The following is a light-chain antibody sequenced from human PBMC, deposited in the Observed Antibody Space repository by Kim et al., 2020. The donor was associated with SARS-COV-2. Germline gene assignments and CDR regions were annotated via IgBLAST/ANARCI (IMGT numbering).Light chain of an antibody. CDR3: CSYAGSYTWV. CDR2: DVT. CDR1: SSDVGGYNY. Sequence: GHSVTNSCTGTSSDVGGYNYVSWYQQHPGKAPKLMIYDVTKRPSGVPDRFSGSKSGNTASLTISGLQTEDEADYSCCSYAGSYTWVFGGGTQLTVL. V-gene: IGLV2-11*03. J-gene: IGLJ3*02.